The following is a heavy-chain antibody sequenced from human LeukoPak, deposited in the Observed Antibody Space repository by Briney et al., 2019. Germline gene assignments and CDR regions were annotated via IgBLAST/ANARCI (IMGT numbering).Heavy chain of an antibody. V-gene: IGHV3-30-3*01. Sequence: GGSLRLSCAASGFTFSSYSMNWVRQAPGKGLEWVAVISYDGSNKYYADSVKGRFTISRDNSKNTLYLQMNSLRAEDTAVYYCARDRVGATDYFDYWGQGTLVTVSS. CDR3: ARDRVGATDYFDY. CDR2: ISYDGSNK. J-gene: IGHJ4*02. D-gene: IGHD1-26*01. CDR1: GFTFSSYS.